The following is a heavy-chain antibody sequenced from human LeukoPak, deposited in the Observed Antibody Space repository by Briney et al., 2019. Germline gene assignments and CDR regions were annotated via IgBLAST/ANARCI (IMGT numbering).Heavy chain of an antibody. Sequence: GGSLRLSCAASGFTFSNAWMSWVRQAPGKGLEWVGRIKSKTDGGTTDYAAPVKGRFTISRDDSKNTLYLQMNSLKTEDTAVYYCTTDPGSGSYYKTPFDYWGQGTLVTVSS. CDR3: TTDPGSGSYYKTPFDY. V-gene: IGHV3-15*01. D-gene: IGHD3-10*01. CDR1: GFTFSNAW. CDR2: IKSKTDGGTT. J-gene: IGHJ4*02.